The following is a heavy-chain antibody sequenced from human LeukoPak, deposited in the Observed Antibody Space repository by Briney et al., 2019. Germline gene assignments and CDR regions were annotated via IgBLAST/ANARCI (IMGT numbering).Heavy chain of an antibody. CDR1: GFTFSSYA. D-gene: IGHD3-22*01. J-gene: IGHJ4*02. CDR2: ISGGSGST. Sequence: GGSLRLSCAASGFTFSSYAMSWVRQAPGKGLAWVSTISGGSGSTYCADSVKGRFTISRDNSKNTLYLQMNSLRVEDTALYYCARDMSSGYFYFDYWGQGTLVTVSS. CDR3: ARDMSSGYFYFDY. V-gene: IGHV3-23*01.